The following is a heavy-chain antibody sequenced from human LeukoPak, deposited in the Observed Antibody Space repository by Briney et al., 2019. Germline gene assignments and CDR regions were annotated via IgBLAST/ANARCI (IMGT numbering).Heavy chain of an antibody. CDR2: IVVGSGNT. J-gene: IGHJ4*02. CDR1: GFTFTSSA. D-gene: IGHD3-22*01. Sequence: ASVKVSCKASGFTFTSSAVQWVRQARGQRLEWIGWIVVGSGNTNYAQKFQERVTITRVMSTSTAYMELSSLRSEDTAVYYCAAGTSWIPYYYDSSGYYSDYWGQGTLVTVSS. CDR3: AAGTSWIPYYYDSSGYYSDY. V-gene: IGHV1-58*01.